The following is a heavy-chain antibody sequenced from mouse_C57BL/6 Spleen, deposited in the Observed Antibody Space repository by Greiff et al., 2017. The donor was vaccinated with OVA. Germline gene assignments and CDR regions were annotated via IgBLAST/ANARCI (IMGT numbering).Heavy chain of an antibody. V-gene: IGHV1-39*01. J-gene: IGHJ4*01. Sequence: EVQLQQSGPELVKPGASVKISCKASGYSFTDYNMNWVKQSNGKSLEWIGVINPNYGTTSYPQKFKGKATLTVDQSSSTAYMQLNSLTSEDSAVYYCARGGVVATRYAMDYWGQGTSVTVSS. CDR3: ARGGVVATRYAMDY. D-gene: IGHD1-1*01. CDR1: GYSFTDYN. CDR2: INPNYGTT.